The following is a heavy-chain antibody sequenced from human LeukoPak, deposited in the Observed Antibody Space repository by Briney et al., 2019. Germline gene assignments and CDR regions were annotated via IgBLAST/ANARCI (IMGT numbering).Heavy chain of an antibody. D-gene: IGHD6-19*01. V-gene: IGHV3-23*01. CDR1: GFTFSSYA. CDR2: ISGSGGST. J-gene: IGHJ4*02. CDR3: AKDRGGWYSSSSY. Sequence: GGSLRPSCAASGFTFSSYAMSWVRQAPGKGLEWVSAISGSGGSTYYADSVKGRFTISRDNSKNTLYLQMNSLRAEDTAVYYCAKDRGGWYSSSSYWGQGTLVTVSS.